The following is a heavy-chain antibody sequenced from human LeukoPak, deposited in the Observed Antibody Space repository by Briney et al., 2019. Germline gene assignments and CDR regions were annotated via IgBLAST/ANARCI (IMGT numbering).Heavy chain of an antibody. V-gene: IGHV4-39*01. D-gene: IGHD3-9*01. CDR1: GGSISSSSYY. CDR2: IYYSGST. Sequence: SETLSLTCTVSGGSISSSSYYWGWIRQPPGKGLEWIGSIYYSGSTYYNPSLKSRVTISVDTSKNQFSLKLSSVTAADTAVYYCARPPSQTGWFDPWGQGTLVTVFS. CDR3: ARPPSQTGWFDP. J-gene: IGHJ5*02.